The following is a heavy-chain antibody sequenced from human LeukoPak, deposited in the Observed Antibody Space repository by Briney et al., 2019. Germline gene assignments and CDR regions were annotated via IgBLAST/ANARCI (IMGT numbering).Heavy chain of an antibody. D-gene: IGHD1-26*01. Sequence: SETLSLTCTVSGCSISSHYWSWIRQPPGKGLEWMGYIYYSGSTNYNPSLKSRVTISVDTSKNQLSLKLSSVTAADTAVYYCARDSSGSYFRYYFDYWGQGTLVTVSS. J-gene: IGHJ4*02. CDR2: IYYSGST. CDR1: GCSISSHY. V-gene: IGHV4-59*11. CDR3: ARDSSGSYFRYYFDY.